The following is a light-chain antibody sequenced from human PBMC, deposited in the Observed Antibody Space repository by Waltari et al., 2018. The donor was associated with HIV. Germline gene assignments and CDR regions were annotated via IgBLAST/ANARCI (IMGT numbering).Light chain of an antibody. CDR2: DES. Sequence: SYVLTQPPSVSVAPRQPARITCGGNQIGSKRVHWYQQKPGQAPVLVVYDESDRPSGIAERFSRSNSGNTATRTITRVEAEDEADFDCQVWDHTSDHPAVFGGGTKLTVL. J-gene: IGLJ2*01. V-gene: IGLV3-21*02. CDR1: QIGSKR. CDR3: QVWDHTSDHPAV.